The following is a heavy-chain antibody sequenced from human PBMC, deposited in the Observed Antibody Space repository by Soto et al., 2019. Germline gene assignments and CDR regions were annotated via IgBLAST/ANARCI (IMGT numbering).Heavy chain of an antibody. J-gene: IGHJ4*02. Sequence: GSLRLSCVASGFSLANYPMNWVRQTPGKGLEWISYSSPRGDAIYYADSVEGRFTISRDNARNSLSLHMSSLRDEDSALYYCAKGPHTNVGWPYYFESWGQGVPVTVSS. D-gene: IGHD6-19*01. CDR1: GFSLANYP. CDR2: SSPRGDAI. V-gene: IGHV3-48*02. CDR3: AKGPHTNVGWPYYFES.